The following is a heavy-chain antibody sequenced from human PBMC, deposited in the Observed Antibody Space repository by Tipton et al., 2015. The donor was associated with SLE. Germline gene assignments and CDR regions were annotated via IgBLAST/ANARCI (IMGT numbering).Heavy chain of an antibody. CDR1: GFTFYNYW. J-gene: IGHJ6*02. CDR3: ARAPVQYYTIDV. CDR2: INSDSSST. V-gene: IGHV3-74*01. Sequence: SLRLSCAASGFTFYNYWMHWVRQAPGKGLVWVSRINSDSSSTSYADSVKGRFTISRDNAKNTFYLQMNSLRAEDTAMYYCARAPVQYYTIDVWGQGTTVTVSS.